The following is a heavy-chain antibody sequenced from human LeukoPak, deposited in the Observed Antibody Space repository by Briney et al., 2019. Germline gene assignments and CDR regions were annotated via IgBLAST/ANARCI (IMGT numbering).Heavy chain of an antibody. CDR1: GGSISSSSYY. D-gene: IGHD6-13*01. V-gene: IGHV4-39*07. CDR2: IYYSGST. Sequence: SETLSLTCTVSGGSISSSSYYWGWIRQPPGKGLEWIGSIYYSGSTYYNPSLKSRVTISVDTSKNQFSLKLSSVTAADTAVYYCARPIAAAVYYFDYWGQGTLVTVSS. J-gene: IGHJ4*02. CDR3: ARPIAAAVYYFDY.